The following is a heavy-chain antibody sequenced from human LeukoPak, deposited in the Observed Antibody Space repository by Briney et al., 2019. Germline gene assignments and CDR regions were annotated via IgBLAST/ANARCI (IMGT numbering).Heavy chain of an antibody. Sequence: SQTLSLTCTVSGGSISSGSYYWSWIRQPAGKGLEWIGRIYTSGSTNYNPSLKSRVTISVDTSKNQFSLKLSSVTAADTAAYYCARDLDLDYWGQGTLVTVSS. D-gene: IGHD3-9*01. J-gene: IGHJ4*02. V-gene: IGHV4-61*02. CDR1: GGSISSGSYY. CDR2: IYTSGST. CDR3: ARDLDLDY.